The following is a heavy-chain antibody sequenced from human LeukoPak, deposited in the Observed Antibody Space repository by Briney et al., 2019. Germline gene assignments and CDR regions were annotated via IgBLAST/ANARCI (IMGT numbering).Heavy chain of an antibody. V-gene: IGHV3-23*01. CDR3: ANDLGWIQLNLG. CDR1: GFPFSNYG. J-gene: IGHJ4*02. Sequence: GGSLRLSCAASGFPFSNYGMNWVRQAPGEGLEWVSGITGDGGTTYYADSVRGRFTISRDNYKNTVYLQMNSLRAEDTAVYYCANDLGWIQLNLGRGQGTLVTVSS. D-gene: IGHD5-18*01. CDR2: ITGDGGTT.